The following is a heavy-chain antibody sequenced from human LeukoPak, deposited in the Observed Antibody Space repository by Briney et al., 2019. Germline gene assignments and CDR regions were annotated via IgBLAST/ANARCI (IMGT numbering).Heavy chain of an antibody. J-gene: IGHJ4*02. CDR3: ARTLLGSGK. Sequence: GASVKVSCKASGYTFTGYYMHWVRQATGQGLEWMGWMNPNSGNTGYAQKFQGRVTMTRNTSISTAYMELSSLRSEDTAVYYCARTLLGSGKWGQGTLVTVSS. CDR1: GYTFTGYY. V-gene: IGHV1-8*02. D-gene: IGHD3-10*01. CDR2: MNPNSGNT.